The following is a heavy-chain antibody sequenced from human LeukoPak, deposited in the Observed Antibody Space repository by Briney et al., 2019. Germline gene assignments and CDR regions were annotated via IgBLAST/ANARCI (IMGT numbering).Heavy chain of an antibody. V-gene: IGHV1-3*03. J-gene: IGHJ4*02. CDR1: GYTFTSYA. Sequence: GASVKVSCKASGYTFTSYAMHWVRQAPGQRREWMGWINAVKGNTKYSQELQGRVTTTTETSPSTAYIGLSSLRSENRAVYNCARTAFTSDPFWWSFEFWGQGTLLTVPS. D-gene: IGHD2-21*01. CDR2: INAVKGNT. CDR3: ARTAFTSDPFWWSFEF.